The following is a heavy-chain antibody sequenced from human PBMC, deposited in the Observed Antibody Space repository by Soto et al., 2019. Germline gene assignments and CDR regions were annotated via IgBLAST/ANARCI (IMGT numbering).Heavy chain of an antibody. D-gene: IGHD1-7*01. CDR2: IIPIFGTA. Sequence: QVQLVQSGAEVKKPGSSVKVSCKASGGTFSSYAISWVRQAPGQGLEWMGGIIPIFGTANYAQKFQGRVTITADESTSTAYMELSSLRSEDTAVYYRARDPVHNWNSQGYYGMDVWGEGTTVTVSS. CDR1: GGTFSSYA. V-gene: IGHV1-69*01. J-gene: IGHJ6*04. CDR3: ARDPVHNWNSQGYYGMDV.